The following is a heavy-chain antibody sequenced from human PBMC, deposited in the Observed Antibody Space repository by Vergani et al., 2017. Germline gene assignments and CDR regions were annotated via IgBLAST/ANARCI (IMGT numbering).Heavy chain of an antibody. J-gene: IGHJ4*02. Sequence: QVQLVESGGGVVQPGRSLRLSCAASGFTFSSYAMHWVRQAPGKGLEWVAVISYDGSNKYYADSVKGRFTISRDNSKNTLYLQMNSLRAEDTAVYYCAKDWVTSNWSQGTLVTVSS. CDR3: AKDWVTSN. V-gene: IGHV3-30-3*01. D-gene: IGHD4-17*01. CDR1: GFTFSSYA. CDR2: ISYDGSNK.